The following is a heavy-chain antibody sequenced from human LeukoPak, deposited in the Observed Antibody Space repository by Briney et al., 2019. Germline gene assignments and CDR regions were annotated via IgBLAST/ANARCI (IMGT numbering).Heavy chain of an antibody. CDR3: AKDRRGYYGSGSYYN. V-gene: IGHV3-9*01. CDR2: ISWISGSI. Sequence: GGSLRLSCAASGFTFDDYAMHWVRQAPGKGLEWVSGISWISGSIGYADSVKGRFTISRDNAKNSLYLQMNSLRAEDTALYYCAKDRRGYYGSGSYYNWGQGTLVTVSS. D-gene: IGHD3-10*01. CDR1: GFTFDDYA. J-gene: IGHJ4*02.